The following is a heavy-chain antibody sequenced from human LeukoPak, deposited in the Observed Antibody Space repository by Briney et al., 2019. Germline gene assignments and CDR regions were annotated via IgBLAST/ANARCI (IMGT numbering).Heavy chain of an antibody. Sequence: PGGSLRLSCAASGFTFSSYAMSWVRQAPGKGLEWVSAISGSGGSTYYADSVKGRFTISRDNSKNTLYLQMNSLRAEDTAVYYCAKENYYDSSGHPLAFDYWDQGTLVTVSS. J-gene: IGHJ4*02. V-gene: IGHV3-23*01. CDR1: GFTFSSYA. CDR2: ISGSGGST. CDR3: AKENYYDSSGHPLAFDY. D-gene: IGHD3-22*01.